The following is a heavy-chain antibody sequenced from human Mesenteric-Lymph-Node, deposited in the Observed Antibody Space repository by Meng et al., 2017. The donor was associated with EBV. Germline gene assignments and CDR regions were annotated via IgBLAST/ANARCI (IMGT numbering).Heavy chain of an antibody. D-gene: IGHD3-22*01. J-gene: IGHJ4*02. Sequence: QVQLQQWGAGLLKPSETLSLTCAVYGGSFSGYYWSWIRQPPGKGLEWIGEINHSGSTNYNPSLKSRVTISVDTSKNQFSLKLSSVTAADTAVFFCARVRVFNYDNTGYSQVPNYFDSWGQGTLVTVSS. CDR2: INHSGST. CDR1: GGSFSGYY. V-gene: IGHV4-34*01. CDR3: ARVRVFNYDNTGYSQVPNYFDS.